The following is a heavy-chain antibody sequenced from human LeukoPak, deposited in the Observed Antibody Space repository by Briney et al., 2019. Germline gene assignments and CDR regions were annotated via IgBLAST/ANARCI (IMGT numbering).Heavy chain of an antibody. Sequence: QPGGSLRLSCATSGFTFSFYGMHWVCQAPGKGLEWVAFIQYDGSYKFYADSVQGRFSISRDNSKNTLFLQMNSLRAEDTAVYYCAKTSDQLLYSKFDFWGQGALVTVSS. CDR2: IQYDGSYK. CDR1: GFTFSFYG. D-gene: IGHD2-15*01. J-gene: IGHJ4*02. CDR3: AKTSDQLLYSKFDF. V-gene: IGHV3-30*02.